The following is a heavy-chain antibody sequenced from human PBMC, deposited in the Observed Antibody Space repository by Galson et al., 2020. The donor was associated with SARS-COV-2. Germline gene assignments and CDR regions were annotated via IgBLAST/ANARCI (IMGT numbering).Heavy chain of an antibody. CDR2: ISNDGRNE. J-gene: IGHJ6*02. Sequence: GGSLRLSCAASGFTFTSHAMHWVRQAPGKGLEWVAVISNDGRNEYYADSVKGRFTISRDRSKNTLYLEMKSLRPEDTAVYYCARGIEVGTAIDYYYYGMDVWGRGTTVTVSS. CDR1: GFTFTSHA. CDR3: ARGIEVGTAIDYYYYGMDV. D-gene: IGHD2-15*01. V-gene: IGHV3-30*03.